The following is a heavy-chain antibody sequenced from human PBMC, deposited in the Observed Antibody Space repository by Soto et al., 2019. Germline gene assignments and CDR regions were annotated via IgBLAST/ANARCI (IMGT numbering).Heavy chain of an antibody. CDR1: GGTFSSYA. J-gene: IGHJ4*02. CDR2: IIPIFGTA. CDR3: AFTYYYDSSGYYPFDY. V-gene: IGHV1-69*13. Sequence: SVKVSCKASGGTFSSYAISWVRQAPGQGLEWMGGIIPIFGTANYAQKFQGRVTITADESTSTAYMELSSLRSEDTAVYYCAFTYYYDSSGYYPFDYWGQGTLVTVSS. D-gene: IGHD3-22*01.